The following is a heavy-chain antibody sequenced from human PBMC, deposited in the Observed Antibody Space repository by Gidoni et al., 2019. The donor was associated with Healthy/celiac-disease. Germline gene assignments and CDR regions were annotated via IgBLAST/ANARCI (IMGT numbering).Heavy chain of an antibody. Sequence: QVQLVQSGAEVKKPGSSVKVSCQASGGTFSSYAISWVRQAPGQGLEWMGRIIPILGIANYAQKFQGRVTITADKSTSTAYMELSSLRSEDTAVYYCARPHDSSGSLKWEIAFDIWGQGTMVTVSS. J-gene: IGHJ3*02. D-gene: IGHD3-22*01. V-gene: IGHV1-69*04. CDR2: IIPILGIA. CDR1: GGTFSSYA. CDR3: ARPHDSSGSLKWEIAFDI.